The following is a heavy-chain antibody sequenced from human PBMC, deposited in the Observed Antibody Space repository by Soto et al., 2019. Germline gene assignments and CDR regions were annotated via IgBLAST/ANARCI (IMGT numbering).Heavy chain of an antibody. CDR2: VFSSGIT. D-gene: IGHD6-13*01. Sequence: QVQLRESGPGLVKSSETLSLTCTVSHGSLSPHYWSWIRQPAGKGLEWVGRVFSSGITKYNPSLRSGVTMSVETSKNLFSRNLTSVTAADTAIYYCARARANSWYDFDSWGRGVPVTVSS. J-gene: IGHJ4*02. CDR1: HGSLSPHY. V-gene: IGHV4-4*07. CDR3: ARARANSWYDFDS.